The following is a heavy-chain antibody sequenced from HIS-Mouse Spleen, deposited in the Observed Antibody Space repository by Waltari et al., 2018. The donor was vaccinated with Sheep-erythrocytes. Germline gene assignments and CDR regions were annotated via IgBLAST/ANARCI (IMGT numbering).Heavy chain of an antibody. V-gene: IGHV3-21*01. D-gene: IGHD6-13*01. J-gene: IGHJ3*02. CDR1: GFTFSSFT. Sequence: EVQLVESGGGLVKPGGSLRLSCAASGFTFSSFTMHWVRQAPGKGLEWVSSISSSSSYIYYADSVKGRFTISRDNAKNSLYLQMNSLRAEDTAVYYCARDRAAEAFDIWGQGTMVTVSS. CDR3: ARDRAAEAFDI. CDR2: ISSSSSYI.